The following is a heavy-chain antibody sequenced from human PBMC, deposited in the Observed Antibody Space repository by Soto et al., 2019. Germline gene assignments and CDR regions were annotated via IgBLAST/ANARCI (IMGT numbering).Heavy chain of an antibody. D-gene: IGHD2-15*01. CDR3: ARDQGRGCSGGRCFSAPLDY. Sequence: GASVKVSCKASGYSFTSYGFSWVRQAPGQGFEWMGWISTYNGNTYYAQKFQGRVTMTTDTSTSTAYMELRSLRSDDTAVYYCARDQGRGCSGGRCFSAPLDYWGQGALVTVSS. CDR2: ISTYNGNT. CDR1: GYSFTSYG. J-gene: IGHJ4*02. V-gene: IGHV1-18*01.